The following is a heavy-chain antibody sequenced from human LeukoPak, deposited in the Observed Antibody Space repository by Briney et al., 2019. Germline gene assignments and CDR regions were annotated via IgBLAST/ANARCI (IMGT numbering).Heavy chain of an antibody. CDR2: ISSSGSTI. CDR1: GFTFSDYY. CDR3: ARGRGGDNSNWFDP. J-gene: IGHJ5*02. D-gene: IGHD4-23*01. Sequence: GGSLRLSCAASGFTFSDYYMSWIRQAPGKGLEWVSYISSSGSTIYYADSVKGRFTISRDNAKNSLYLQMTGLRAEDTAVYYCARGRGGDNSNWFDPWGPGTLVTVSS. V-gene: IGHV3-11*04.